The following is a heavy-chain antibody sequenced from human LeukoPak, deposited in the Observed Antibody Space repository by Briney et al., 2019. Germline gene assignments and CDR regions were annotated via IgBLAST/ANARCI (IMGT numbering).Heavy chain of an antibody. CDR1: GGSFSGYY. CDR2: INHSGST. V-gene: IGHV4-34*01. Sequence: SETLSLTCAVYGGSFSGYYWSWIRPPPGKGLEWIGEINHSGSTNYNPSLKSRVTISVDTSKNQFSLKLSSVTAADTAVYYCARGRRLPRPTFDYWGQGTLVTVSS. D-gene: IGHD2-21*01. CDR3: ARGRRLPRPTFDY. J-gene: IGHJ4*02.